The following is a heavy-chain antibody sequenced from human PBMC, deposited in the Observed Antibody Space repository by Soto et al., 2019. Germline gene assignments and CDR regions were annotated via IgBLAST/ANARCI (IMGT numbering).Heavy chain of an antibody. CDR1: GGSVSSESYY. CDR2: VENSGST. V-gene: IGHV4-61*01. Sequence: SETLSLTCSVSGGSVSSESYYWSWIRQTPGKGLEWIGNVENSGSTKYNPSPKSRVTISVDTSKNQFSLKLSSVTGADTAVYYCARERGDSHWIDPWGQGTLVTVSS. CDR3: ARERGDSHWIDP. D-gene: IGHD2-21*01. J-gene: IGHJ5*02.